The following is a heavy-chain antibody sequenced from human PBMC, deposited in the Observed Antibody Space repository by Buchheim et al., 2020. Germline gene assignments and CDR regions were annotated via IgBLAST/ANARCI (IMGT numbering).Heavy chain of an antibody. D-gene: IGHD2-15*01. CDR1: GGSISTYY. Sequence: QVQLQESGPGLVKPSETLSLTCIISGGSISTYYWSWVRQSPGKGLEWIGYFHYSGSRNNNPSLKSRVTMSADTSKNLLSLNLSSMTAADTAVYYCARAPSGNRGYYYFDYWGQGAL. V-gene: IGHV4-59*13. CDR3: ARAPSGNRGYYYFDY. CDR2: FHYSGSR. J-gene: IGHJ4*02.